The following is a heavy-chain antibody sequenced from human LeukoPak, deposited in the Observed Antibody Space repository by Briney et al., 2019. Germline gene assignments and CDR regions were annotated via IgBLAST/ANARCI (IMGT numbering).Heavy chain of an antibody. V-gene: IGHV4-59*08. CDR2: IYNTVRT. Sequence: SETLSLTCSVSGGSITNYYWSWIRQSPGKGLEWIGFIYNTVRTNYNPSLQSRVSMSTDTSKNQFPMKVSSVTAEDTAVSSCARQGELAIDYWGQGTLVTVSS. CDR1: GGSITNYY. CDR3: ARQGELAIDY. J-gene: IGHJ4*02. D-gene: IGHD1-26*01.